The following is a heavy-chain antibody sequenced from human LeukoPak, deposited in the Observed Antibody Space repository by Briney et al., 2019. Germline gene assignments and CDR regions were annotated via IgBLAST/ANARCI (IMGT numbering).Heavy chain of an antibody. CDR1: GGSISSGSYY. CDR2: IYYSGST. Sequence: SETLSLTCTVSGGSISSGSYYWSWIRQPAGKGLEWIGYIYYSGSTNYNPSLKSRVTISVDTSKNQFSLKLSSVTAADTAVYYCAINGDYFDYWGQGTLVTVSS. J-gene: IGHJ4*02. V-gene: IGHV4-61*10. CDR3: AINGDYFDY. D-gene: IGHD4-17*01.